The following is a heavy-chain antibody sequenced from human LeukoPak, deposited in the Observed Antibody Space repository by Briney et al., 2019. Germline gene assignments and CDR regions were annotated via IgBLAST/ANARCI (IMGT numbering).Heavy chain of an antibody. CDR2: ISGSGGST. J-gene: IGHJ4*02. CDR3: AKGTKGGYSYGYR. V-gene: IGHV3-23*01. Sequence: GGSLRLSCAACGFTFSSYAISWVRQARGNGLEWVSAISGSGGSTYYADSVKGRFTISRDNSKNTLYLQMNSLRAEDTAVYYCAKGTKGGYSYGYRWGQGTLVTVSS. CDR1: GFTFSSYA. D-gene: IGHD5-18*01.